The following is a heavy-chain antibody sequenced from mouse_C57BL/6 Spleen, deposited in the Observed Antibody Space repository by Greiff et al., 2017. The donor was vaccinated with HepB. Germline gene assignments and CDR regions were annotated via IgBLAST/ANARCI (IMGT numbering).Heavy chain of an antibody. CDR3: ARQSYDYGEGFAY. CDR1: GYAFSSSW. J-gene: IGHJ3*01. V-gene: IGHV1-82*01. D-gene: IGHD2-4*01. CDR2: IYPGDGDT. Sequence: QVQLKESGPELVKPGASVKISCKASGYAFSSSWMNWVKQRPGKGLEWIGRIYPGDGDTNYNGKFKGKATLTADKSSSTAYMQLSSLTSEDSAVYFCARQSYDYGEGFAYWGQGTLVTVSA.